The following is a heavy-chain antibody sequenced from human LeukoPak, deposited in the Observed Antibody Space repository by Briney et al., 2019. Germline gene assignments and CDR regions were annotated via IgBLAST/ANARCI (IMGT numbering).Heavy chain of an antibody. J-gene: IGHJ4*02. D-gene: IGHD4-23*01. V-gene: IGHV3-21*06. CDR3: AKPRTNDYGGNFDC. CDR2: ISSSSSYSSYT. CDR1: GFTFSSYS. Sequence: GGSLRLSCAASGFTFSSYSMNWVRQAPGKGREWVSSISSSSSYSSYTYYADSVKGRFTLSRDNAKNSLYLQMDSLRAEDTAVYYCAKPRTNDYGGNFDCWGQGSLVTVYS.